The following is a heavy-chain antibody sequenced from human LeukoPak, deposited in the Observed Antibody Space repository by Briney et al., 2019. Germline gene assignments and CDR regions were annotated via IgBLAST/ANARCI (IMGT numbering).Heavy chain of an antibody. Sequence: GESLKISCKGSGYTFTNYWIGWVRQMPEKGLEWMGIINPADSDTRYSPSFQGQVTVSADKSITTAYLQWCSLKASDTAMYYCVRLVDLGAFDIWGQGTLVTVSS. CDR1: GYTFTNYW. D-gene: IGHD6-6*01. V-gene: IGHV5-51*01. CDR2: INPADSDT. J-gene: IGHJ3*02. CDR3: VRLVDLGAFDI.